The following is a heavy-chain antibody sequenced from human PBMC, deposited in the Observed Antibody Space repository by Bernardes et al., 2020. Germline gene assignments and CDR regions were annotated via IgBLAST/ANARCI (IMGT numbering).Heavy chain of an antibody. CDR2: INIVSSPT. J-gene: IGHJ3*02. D-gene: IGHD3-16*01. V-gene: IGHV3-48*01. CDR1: GFSFSSYP. Sequence: GGSLRLSCAASGFSFSSYPLNWVRQAPGKGLEWISYINIVSSPTYYADSVRGRFTISRDNAKNSLYLQMNSLRAEDTAVYYCARDLNVGAFDIWGQGTVVTVSS. CDR3: ARDLNVGAFDI.